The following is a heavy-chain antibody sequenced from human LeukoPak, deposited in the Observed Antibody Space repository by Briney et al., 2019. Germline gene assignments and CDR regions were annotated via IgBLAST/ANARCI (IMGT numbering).Heavy chain of an antibody. D-gene: IGHD5-18*01. J-gene: IGHJ3*02. Sequence: ASVKVSCKASGYTFTSYDINWVRQATGQGLEWMGWVNPSSGNTGYAQKFQGRVTMTRNTSISTAYMELSSLRSEDTAVYYCATRLGYSYVNAFDIWGQGTMVTVSS. CDR3: ATRLGYSYVNAFDI. CDR2: VNPSSGNT. CDR1: GYTFTSYD. V-gene: IGHV1-8*01.